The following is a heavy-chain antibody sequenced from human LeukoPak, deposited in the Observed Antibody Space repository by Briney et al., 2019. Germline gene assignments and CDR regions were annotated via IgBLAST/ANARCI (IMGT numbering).Heavy chain of an antibody. CDR1: EFTVGNNY. Sequence: GGSLRLSCAVSEFTVGNNYMNWVRQARGKGLEWVSILYSGGSTYYADSVKGRFTISRDNSKNTLYLQMNSLRAEDTAVYYCARVGDHYHWNFDLWGRGTLVTVSS. D-gene: IGHD3-10*01. CDR2: LYSGGST. J-gene: IGHJ2*01. V-gene: IGHV3-53*01. CDR3: ARVGDHYHWNFDL.